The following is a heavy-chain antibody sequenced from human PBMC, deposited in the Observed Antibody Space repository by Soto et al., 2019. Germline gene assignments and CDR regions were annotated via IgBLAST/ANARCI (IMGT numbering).Heavy chain of an antibody. CDR1: GGSISSGGYW. J-gene: IGHJ5*02. CDR2: INHSGST. D-gene: IGHD3-22*01. V-gene: IGHV4-31*03. CDR3: ARVRLADNSGHGEFDP. Sequence: QVQLQESGPGLVTPSQTLSLTCSVSGGSISSGGYWWGWIRQHPGKGLEWNGYINHSGSTYYNPSLKSRVTISVDTSKNQFSLQLSSVSAADTAVYYCARVRLADNSGHGEFDPWGQGSLVTVSS.